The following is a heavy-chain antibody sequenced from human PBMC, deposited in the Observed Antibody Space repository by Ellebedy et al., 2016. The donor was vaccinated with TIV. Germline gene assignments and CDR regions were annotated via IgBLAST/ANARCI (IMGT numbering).Heavy chain of an antibody. CDR1: GSTFTSYA. Sequence: AASVKVSCKASGSTFTSYAMHWVPQAPGQRLEWMGWINAGNGNTKYSQKFQGRVTITRDTSASTAYMELSSLRSEDTAVYYCARGGEGYRYGALYGFDYWGQGTLVTVSS. CDR2: INAGNGNT. D-gene: IGHD5-18*01. J-gene: IGHJ4*02. V-gene: IGHV1-3*01. CDR3: ARGGEGYRYGALYGFDY.